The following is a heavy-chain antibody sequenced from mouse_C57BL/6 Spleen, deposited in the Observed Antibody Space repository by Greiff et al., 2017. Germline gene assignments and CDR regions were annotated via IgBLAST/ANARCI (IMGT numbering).Heavy chain of an antibody. CDR1: GYTFTDYN. CDR3: ARWDNSGGEAMGY. D-gene: IGHD1-3*01. V-gene: IGHV1-18*01. CDR2: INPNNGGT. J-gene: IGHJ4*01. Sequence: EVQLQQSGPELVKPGASVKIPCKASGYTFTDYNMDWVKQSHGKSLEWIGDINPNNGGTIYNQKFKGKATLTVDKCSSTAYMGLRSLTSEDTAVYNCARWDNSGGEAMGYRGQGTSVTVSS.